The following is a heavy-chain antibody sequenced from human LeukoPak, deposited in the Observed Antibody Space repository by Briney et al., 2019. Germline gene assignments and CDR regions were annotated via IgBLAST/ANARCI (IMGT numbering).Heavy chain of an antibody. V-gene: IGHV3-23*01. J-gene: IGHJ4*02. D-gene: IGHD2-2*01. CDR1: GFTFSSYA. Sequence: GRSLRLSCAASGFTFSSYAMHWVRQAPGKGLEWVSGISNSGDSTLYAGSVKGRFTISRDNSKNTVYLQMNSLRAEDTAVYYCATDSCSSPSCYVDDWGQGNLVTVSS. CDR3: ATDSCSSPSCYVDD. CDR2: ISNSGDST.